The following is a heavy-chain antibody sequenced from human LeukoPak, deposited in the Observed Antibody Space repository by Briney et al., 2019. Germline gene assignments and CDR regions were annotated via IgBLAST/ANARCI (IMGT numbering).Heavy chain of an antibody. CDR1: GFTFSSYW. Sequence: GALRLSCAASGFTFSSYWMSWVRQAPGKGREGVANIKHDGSEKYYVDSVKGRFTISRDNAQNSLYLQMNSLRAEDTAVYYCARDHRGYEAFDVWGQGTMVTVSS. V-gene: IGHV3-7*01. J-gene: IGHJ3*01. D-gene: IGHD5-12*01. CDR2: IKHDGSEK. CDR3: ARDHRGYEAFDV.